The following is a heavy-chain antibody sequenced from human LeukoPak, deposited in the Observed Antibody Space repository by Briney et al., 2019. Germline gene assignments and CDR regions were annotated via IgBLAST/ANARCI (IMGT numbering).Heavy chain of an antibody. J-gene: IGHJ4*02. CDR2: INHSGST. D-gene: IGHD3-9*01. CDR3: ASTREYDILTGYYIGH. CDR1: GGSFSGYY. Sequence: SETLSLTCAVYGGSFSGYYWSWIRQPPGKGLEWIGEINHSGSTNYNPFLKSRVTISVDTSKNQFSLKLSSVTAADTAVYYCASTREYDILTGYYIGHWGQGTLVTVSS. V-gene: IGHV4-34*01.